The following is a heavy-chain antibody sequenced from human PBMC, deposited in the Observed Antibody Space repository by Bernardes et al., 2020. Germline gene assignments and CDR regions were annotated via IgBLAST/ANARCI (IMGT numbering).Heavy chain of an antibody. D-gene: IGHD3-22*01. CDR2: INPNSGGT. V-gene: IGHV1-2*04. CDR3: ARGNYYDSSGYQGGNWFDP. Sequence: ASVKVSCKASGYTFTGYYMHGVRQAPGQGLEWMGWINPNSGGTNYAQKFQGWVTMTRDTSISTAYMELSRRRSDDTAVYYCARGNYYDSSGYQGGNWFDPWGQGTLVTVSS. CDR1: GYTFTGYY. J-gene: IGHJ5*02.